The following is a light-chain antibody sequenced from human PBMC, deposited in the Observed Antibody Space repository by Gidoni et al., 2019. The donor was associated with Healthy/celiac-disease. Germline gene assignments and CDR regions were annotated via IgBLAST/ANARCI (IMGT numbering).Light chain of an antibody. CDR1: QSISYW. Sequence: DIQMTQSPSTLSASVGDRVTITCRASQSISYWLAWYQQKPGKAPKLLIYKASTLETGVPSRFGGSGSGTEFTLTISSLQPDDFATYYCQQYNGYSYTCXQXTKLEIK. V-gene: IGKV1-5*03. J-gene: IGKJ2*01. CDR3: QQYNGYSYT. CDR2: KAS.